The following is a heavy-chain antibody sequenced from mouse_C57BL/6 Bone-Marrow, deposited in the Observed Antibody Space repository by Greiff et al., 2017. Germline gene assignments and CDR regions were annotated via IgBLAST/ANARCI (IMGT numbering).Heavy chain of an antibody. CDR3: TVYPFDY. V-gene: IGHV6-3*01. Sequence: EVQGVESGGGLVQPGGSMKLSCVASGFTFSNYWMNWVRQPPEKGLEWVAQIRLKSDNYATHYAESVKGRFTISRDDSKSSVDLQMNNLRAEDTGIYYCTVYPFDYWGQGTTLTVSS. J-gene: IGHJ2*01. CDR1: GFTFSNYW. CDR2: IRLKSDNYAT. D-gene: IGHD2-1*01.